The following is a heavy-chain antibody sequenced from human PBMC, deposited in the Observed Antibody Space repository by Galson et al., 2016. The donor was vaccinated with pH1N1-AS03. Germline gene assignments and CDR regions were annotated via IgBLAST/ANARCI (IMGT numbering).Heavy chain of an antibody. V-gene: IGHV1-69*06. Sequence: SVKVSCKASGGTFSSSAVGWVRQAPGQGLEWMGGILPIFGTANYAQRFQARLSITADKSTNTVYLELTSLRTHDTAVYYCGKSPMDTYTLGVWGQGTPVTVSS. D-gene: IGHD5-18*01. CDR2: ILPIFGTA. CDR1: GGTFSSSA. CDR3: GKSPMDTYTLGV. J-gene: IGHJ6*02.